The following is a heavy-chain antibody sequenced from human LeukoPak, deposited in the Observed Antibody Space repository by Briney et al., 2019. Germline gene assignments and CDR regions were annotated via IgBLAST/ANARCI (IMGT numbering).Heavy chain of an antibody. Sequence: GGSLRLSCAASGFTFSSQSMDWVRQGPGKGLEWVSSISSSSRKIYYADSVKGRFTISRDNAKNSLYLQMNSPRVEDTAVYYCAAAEYSSSSGGYWGQGTLVTVSS. V-gene: IGHV3-21*01. D-gene: IGHD6-6*01. CDR1: GFTFSSQS. CDR3: AAAEYSSSSGGY. J-gene: IGHJ4*02. CDR2: ISSSSRKI.